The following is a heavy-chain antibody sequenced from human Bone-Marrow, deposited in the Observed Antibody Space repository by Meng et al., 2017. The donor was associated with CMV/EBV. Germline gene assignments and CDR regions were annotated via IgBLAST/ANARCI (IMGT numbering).Heavy chain of an antibody. J-gene: IGHJ6*02. CDR2: INHSGST. Sequence: SQTLSLTCAVYGGSFSGYYWSWIRQPPGKGLEWIGEINHSGSTNYNPSLKSRVTISVDTSKNQFSLKLSSVTAADTAVYYCARGGPARRIVGATTWALGYYYYGMGVWGQGHTVNGAS. CDR3: ARGGPARRIVGATTWALGYYYYGMGV. CDR1: GGSFSGYY. D-gene: IGHD1-26*01. V-gene: IGHV4-34*01.